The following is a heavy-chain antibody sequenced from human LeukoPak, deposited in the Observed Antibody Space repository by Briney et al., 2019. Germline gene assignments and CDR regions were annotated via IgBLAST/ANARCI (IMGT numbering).Heavy chain of an antibody. Sequence: GRSLRLSCAASGFTFDDYAMHWVRQAPGKGLEWVSGISWNSGSIGYADSVKGRFTISRDNAKNSLYLQMNSLRAEDTALYYCAKSEGYCSSTSCYNVLQYLGQGTLVTVSS. CDR1: GFTFDDYA. J-gene: IGHJ4*02. CDR2: ISWNSGSI. D-gene: IGHD2-2*02. V-gene: IGHV3-9*01. CDR3: AKSEGYCSSTSCYNVLQY.